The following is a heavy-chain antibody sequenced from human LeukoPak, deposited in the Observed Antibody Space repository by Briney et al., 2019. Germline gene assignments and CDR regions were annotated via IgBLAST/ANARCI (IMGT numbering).Heavy chain of an antibody. J-gene: IGHJ4*02. V-gene: IGHV3-21*06. CDR3: AKNFRGYSYAINDY. D-gene: IGHD5-18*01. CDR2: ISSGTNYI. CDR1: GFTFSSYS. Sequence: GGSLRLSCAASGFTFSSYSMNWVRQAPGKGLEWVSLISSGTNYIYYAHSMKGRFTISRDNAKNSLYLQMNSPRAEDTAMYYCAKNFRGYSYAINDYWGQGTLVTVSS.